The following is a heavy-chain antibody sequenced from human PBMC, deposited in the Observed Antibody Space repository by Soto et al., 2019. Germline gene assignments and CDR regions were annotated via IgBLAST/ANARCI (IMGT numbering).Heavy chain of an antibody. V-gene: IGHV4-31*03. Sequence: QVQLQESGPGLVKPLQTLSLTCTVSGGYISSGGYYWSWIRQHPGKGLEWIGYIYYSGITYYNPSLKSRVNISVDTSMNQFSPKLSSVTAADTAVYYCARAHYYNYGMDVWGQGTTVTVSS. CDR2: IYYSGIT. J-gene: IGHJ6*02. CDR1: GGYISSGGYY. CDR3: ARAHYYNYGMDV.